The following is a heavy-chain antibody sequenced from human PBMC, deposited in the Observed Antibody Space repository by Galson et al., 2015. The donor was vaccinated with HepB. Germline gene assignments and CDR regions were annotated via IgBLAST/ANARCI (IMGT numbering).Heavy chain of an antibody. Sequence: SLRLSCAASGVTFSSYAMGWVRQAPGKGLQWVSGITGSGDRTHYADYVMGRFTISRDDSKNILFLQMSSLSAEDTAIYYCVKDQDDIFSPFYDLDVWGQGTTVTVAS. CDR2: ITGSGDRT. CDR3: VKDQDDIFSPFYDLDV. D-gene: IGHD3-9*01. CDR1: GVTFSSYA. J-gene: IGHJ6*02. V-gene: IGHV3-23*01.